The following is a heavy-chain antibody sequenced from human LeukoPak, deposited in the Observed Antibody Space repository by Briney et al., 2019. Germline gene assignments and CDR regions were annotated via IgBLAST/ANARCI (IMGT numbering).Heavy chain of an antibody. Sequence: ASVKVSCKASGYTFTGYYMHWVRQAPGQGLEWMGRINPNSGGTNYAQKFQGRVTMTRDTSSSTAYMELSRLRSGDTAVYSCARSGRRSGQQLVGWFDPWGQGTLVTVSS. CDR1: GYTFTGYY. CDR2: INPNSGGT. D-gene: IGHD6-13*01. J-gene: IGHJ5*02. CDR3: ARSGRRSGQQLVGWFDP. V-gene: IGHV1-2*06.